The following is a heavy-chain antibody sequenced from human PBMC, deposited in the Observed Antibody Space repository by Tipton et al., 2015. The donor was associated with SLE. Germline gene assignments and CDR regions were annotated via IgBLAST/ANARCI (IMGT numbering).Heavy chain of an antibody. V-gene: IGHV3-53*01. CDR2: IYSGGST. J-gene: IGHJ6*03. D-gene: IGHD4-17*01. CDR1: GFTVSSNY. Sequence: SLRLSCAASGFTVSSNYMSWVRQAPGKGLEWVSVIYSGGSTYYADSVKGRFTISRDNSKNTLYLQMNSLRAEDTAVYYCAKGLTTEYYYYMDVWGKGTTVTVSS. CDR3: AKGLTTEYYYYMDV.